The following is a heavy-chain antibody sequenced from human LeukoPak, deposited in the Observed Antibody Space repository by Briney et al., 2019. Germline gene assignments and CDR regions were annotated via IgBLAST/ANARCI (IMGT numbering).Heavy chain of an antibody. Sequence: ASVTVSCKVSGYTLTELSMHWVRQAPGKGLEWMGGFDPEDGETIYAQKFQGRVTMTEDTSTDTAYMELSSLRSEDTAVYYCATDSSGSKNYYYGMDVWGQGTTVTVSS. CDR3: ATDSSGSKNYYYGMDV. D-gene: IGHD6-19*01. CDR1: GYTLTELS. J-gene: IGHJ6*02. V-gene: IGHV1-24*01. CDR2: FDPEDGET.